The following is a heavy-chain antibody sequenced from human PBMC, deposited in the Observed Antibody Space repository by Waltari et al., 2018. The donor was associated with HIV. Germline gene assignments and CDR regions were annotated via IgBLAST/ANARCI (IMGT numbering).Heavy chain of an antibody. Sequence: HLVVYVVGVVQGGEYLQISSGATGATGSGHWLTWVRQAPGEGLEWVANIRHDGVEAQYVDSVKGRFTIFRDNVKKVLFLQMNFLTEDDSAVHYCATKGGAMDVWGQGTAVIVS. CDR1: GATGSGHW. CDR2: IRHDGVEA. J-gene: IGHJ6*02. CDR3: ATKGGAMDV. V-gene: IGHV3-7*02. D-gene: IGHD1-1*01.